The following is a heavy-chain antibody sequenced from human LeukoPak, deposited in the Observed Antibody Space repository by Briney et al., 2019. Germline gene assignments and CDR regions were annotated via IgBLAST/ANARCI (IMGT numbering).Heavy chain of an antibody. V-gene: IGHV4-30-2*01. CDR3: ARGAYYGSGSYYNAITFLDY. CDR1: GGSISSGGYY. CDR2: IYHSGST. Sequence: SETLSLTCTVSGGSISSGGYYWSWIRQPPGKGLEWIGYIYHSGSTYYNPSLKSRVTISVDRSKNQFSLKLSSVTAADTAVYYCARGAYYGSGSYYNAITFLDYWGQGTLVTVSS. J-gene: IGHJ4*02. D-gene: IGHD3-10*01.